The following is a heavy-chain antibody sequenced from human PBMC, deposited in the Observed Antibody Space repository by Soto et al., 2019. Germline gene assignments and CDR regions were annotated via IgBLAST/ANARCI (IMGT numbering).Heavy chain of an antibody. J-gene: IGHJ6*02. V-gene: IGHV3-66*01. CDR2: IYSGGST. CDR1: GFTVSSNY. CDR3: ARDRIPTGMDV. Sequence: EVQLVESGGGLVQPGGSLRLSCAASGFTVSSNYMSWVRQAPGKGLEWVSGIYSGGSTYYADSVKGRFTISRDNSKNPLYLQMNSLRAEDTAVYYCARDRIPTGMDVWGQGTTVTVSS.